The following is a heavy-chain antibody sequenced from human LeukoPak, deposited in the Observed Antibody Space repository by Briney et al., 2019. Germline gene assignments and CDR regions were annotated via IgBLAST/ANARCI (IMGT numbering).Heavy chain of an antibody. Sequence: SGTLSLTCAVSGGSISSSNWWSWVRQPPGKGLEWIGEIYHSGSTNYNPSLKSRVTISVDKSKNQFSLKLSSVTAADTAVYYCARDQGYYDSSGYSYFDYWGQGTLVTVSS. CDR1: GGSISSSNW. V-gene: IGHV4-4*02. D-gene: IGHD3-22*01. CDR3: ARDQGYYDSSGYSYFDY. J-gene: IGHJ4*02. CDR2: IYHSGST.